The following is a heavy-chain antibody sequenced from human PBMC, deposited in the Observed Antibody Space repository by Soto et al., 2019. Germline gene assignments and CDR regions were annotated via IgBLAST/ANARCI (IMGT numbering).Heavy chain of an antibody. CDR3: ARYYRTPGKGYYYYGMDV. CDR1: GGSISSGDYY. J-gene: IGHJ6*02. V-gene: IGHV4-30-4*01. Sequence: QVQLQESGPGLVKPSQTLSLTCTVSGGSISSGDYYWSWIRQPPGKGLEWIGYIYYSGGTYYNPSLKSRVTISVDTSKNQFSLKLSSVTAADTAVYYCARYYRTPGKGYYYYGMDVWGQGTTVTVSS. D-gene: IGHD3-16*01. CDR2: IYYSGGT.